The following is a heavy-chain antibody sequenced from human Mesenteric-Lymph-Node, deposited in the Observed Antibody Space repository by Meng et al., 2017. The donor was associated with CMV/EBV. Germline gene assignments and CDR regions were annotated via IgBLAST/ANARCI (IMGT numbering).Heavy chain of an antibody. CDR3: ARQDYGDYRFDY. CDR1: GDSITSSNYF. D-gene: IGHD4-17*01. J-gene: IGHJ4*02. V-gene: IGHV4-39*01. CDR2: IYYSGST. Sequence: SETLSLTCTVSGDSITSSNYFWGWIRQPPGKGLEWIGTIYYSGSTYYNPSLKSRVTISIDTSKKQFSLKMSSVTAADTAVYYCARQDYGDYRFDYWGQGTLVTVSS.